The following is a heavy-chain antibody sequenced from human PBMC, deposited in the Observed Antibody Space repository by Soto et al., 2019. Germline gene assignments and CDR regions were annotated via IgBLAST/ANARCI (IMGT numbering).Heavy chain of an antibody. CDR1: GGSISSGGYY. D-gene: IGHD3-22*01. CDR2: IYYSGST. Sequence: QVQLQESGPGLVKPSQTLSLTCTVSGGSISSGGYYWSWIRQHPGKGLEWIGYIYYSGSTYYNPSLKSRVTISVDTSNNQFSLKLSSVTAADTAVYYCARDAHYYDSSGYYYNAFDIWGQGTMVTVSS. CDR3: ARDAHYYDSSGYYYNAFDI. V-gene: IGHV4-31*03. J-gene: IGHJ3*02.